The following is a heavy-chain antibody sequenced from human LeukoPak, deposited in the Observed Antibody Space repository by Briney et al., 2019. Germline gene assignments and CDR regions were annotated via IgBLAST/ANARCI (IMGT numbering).Heavy chain of an antibody. CDR3: ATTMIRLGY. CDR1: GGSISISNYY. Sequence: SETLSLTCTVSGGSISISNYYWGWIRQPPGKGLEWIGSLYYSGSTYYNPSFKSRITMSIDTSKNQFSLKLTSVTAADTAVYYCATTMIRLGYWGQGTLVTVSS. V-gene: IGHV4-39*07. D-gene: IGHD3-22*01. J-gene: IGHJ4*02. CDR2: LYYSGST.